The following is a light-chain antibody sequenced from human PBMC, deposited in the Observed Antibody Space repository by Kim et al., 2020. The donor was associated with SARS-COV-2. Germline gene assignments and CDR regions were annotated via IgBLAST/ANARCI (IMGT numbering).Light chain of an antibody. J-gene: IGKJ1*01. CDR1: QDFNDY. Sequence: DIQMTQSPSSLSASVGDRVTITCRASQDFNDYLAWFQQKPGKAPKSLIYAASRLESGVPSRFSGSGSGTEFTLTISNLQPEDFATYYYQQYKYYQWTFGQGTKVDIK. V-gene: IGKV1-16*01. CDR3: QQYKYYQWT. CDR2: AAS.